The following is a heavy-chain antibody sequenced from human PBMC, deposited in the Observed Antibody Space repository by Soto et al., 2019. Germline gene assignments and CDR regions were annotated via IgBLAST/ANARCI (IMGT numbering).Heavy chain of an antibody. CDR3: ARVPSP. V-gene: IGHV4-30-2*01. CDR2: IYHSGST. J-gene: IGHJ5*02. Sequence: SVTLSLTCALSGASISSGGYSWSWIRQPPGKGLEWIGYIYHSGSTYYNPSLKSRVTISVDRSKNQFSLKLSSVTAADTAVYYCARVPSPWGQGTLVTVS. CDR1: GASISSGGYS.